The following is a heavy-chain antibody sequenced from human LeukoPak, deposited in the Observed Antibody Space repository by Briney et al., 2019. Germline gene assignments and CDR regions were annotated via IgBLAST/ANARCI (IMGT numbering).Heavy chain of an antibody. J-gene: IGHJ4*02. V-gene: IGHV4-39*01. CDR1: GGSISSNAYC. CDR3: AYSGSYGHLGY. D-gene: IGHD1-26*01. Sequence: SETLSLTCTVSGGSISSNAYCWAWIRQPPGKGLEWIGSIYSSVSTYYNPSLKSRVTISVDTSKNQFSLRLSSVTAEDTALYYCAYSGSYGHLGYWGQGIPVTVSS. CDR2: IYSSVST.